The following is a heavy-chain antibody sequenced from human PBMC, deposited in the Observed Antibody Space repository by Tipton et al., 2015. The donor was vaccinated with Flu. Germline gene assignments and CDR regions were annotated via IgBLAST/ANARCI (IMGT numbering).Heavy chain of an antibody. CDR3: ARRDFSNYVSDPKNWFDR. V-gene: IGHV4-39*01. D-gene: IGHD4-11*01. J-gene: IGHJ5*02. Sequence: TLSLTCNVSGGSISSSSDYWGWIRQPPGKGLEWIGTIYSSGSTKYNPSLKSRVTISVDTSKNQFSLEMRSVTAADMAVYYCARRDFSNYVSDPKNWFDRWGQGILVTVSS. CDR1: GGSISSSSDY. CDR2: IYSSGST.